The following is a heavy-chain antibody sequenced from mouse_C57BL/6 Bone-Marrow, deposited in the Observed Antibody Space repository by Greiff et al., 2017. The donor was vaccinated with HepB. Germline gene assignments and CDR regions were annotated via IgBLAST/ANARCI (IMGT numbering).Heavy chain of an antibody. D-gene: IGHD3-2*02. CDR3: ARWGQLRLPDY. J-gene: IGHJ2*01. CDR2: IDPSDSYT. CDR1: GYTFTSYW. Sequence: QVHVKQPGAELVMPGASVKLSCKASGYTFTSYWMHWVKQRPGQGLEWIGEIDPSDSYTNYNQKFKGKSTLTVDKSSSTAYMQLSSLTSEDSAVYYCARWGQLRLPDYWGQGTTLTVSS. V-gene: IGHV1-69*01.